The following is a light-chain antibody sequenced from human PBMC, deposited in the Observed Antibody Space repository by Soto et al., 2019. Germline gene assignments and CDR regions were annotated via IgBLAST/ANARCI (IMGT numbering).Light chain of an antibody. CDR1: QSVSKN. CDR2: GAS. J-gene: IGKJ1*01. V-gene: IGKV3-15*01. Sequence: EIVLTQSPGTLSLSPGERATLSCRASQSVSKNYLAWYQQKPGQAPRLLIYGASTRATGIPARFSGSGSGTEFTLTISSLQSEDFAVYYCQQYNNWPGTFGQGTKVDNK. CDR3: QQYNNWPGT.